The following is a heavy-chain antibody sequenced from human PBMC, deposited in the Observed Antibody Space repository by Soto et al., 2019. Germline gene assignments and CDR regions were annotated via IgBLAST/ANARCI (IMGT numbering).Heavy chain of an antibody. D-gene: IGHD2-8*01. CDR2: ISAYNGNT. V-gene: IGHV1-18*03. CDR3: SSMVRASGHRFDP. Sequence: QVQLVQSGAEVKKPGASVKVSCKASGYTFTSYGISWVRQAPGQGLEWMGRISAYNGNTNYAQKLQGRVTMTTDISTCTAYMELWSLRSDDVAMPYCSSMVRASGHRFDPWGQGTLVTVSS. CDR1: GYTFTSYG. J-gene: IGHJ5*02.